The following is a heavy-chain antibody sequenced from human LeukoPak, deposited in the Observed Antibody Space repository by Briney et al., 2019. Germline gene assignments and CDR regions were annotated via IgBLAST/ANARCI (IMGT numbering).Heavy chain of an antibody. CDR1: GGSISSSSAY. D-gene: IGHD1-1*01. CDR2: IHYSGDT. V-gene: IGHV4-61*01. Sequence: SETLSLTCTVSGGSISSSSAYWGWIRQPPGKGLEWIGSIHYSGDTKYNPFLKSRVSLSVDTSKQQFSLRLSSVTAADTAVYYCARDLELERNRWNYFESWGQGTLLTVSS. J-gene: IGHJ4*02. CDR3: ARDLELERNRWNYFES.